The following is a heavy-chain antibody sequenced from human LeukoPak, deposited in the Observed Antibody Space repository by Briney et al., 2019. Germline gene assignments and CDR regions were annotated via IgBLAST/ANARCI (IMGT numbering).Heavy chain of an antibody. J-gene: IGHJ5*02. D-gene: IGHD3-3*01. CDR1: GGSISSSSYY. Sequence: SETLSLTCTVSGGSISSSSYYWGWIRQPPGKELAWIGCIYYSGSTYYKPSLTRRVTISVDTYKNQFSMKLSSVTAADTAVYYWARDSLGRDFWSGSARGNWFDPWGQGTLVTVSS. CDR3: ARDSLGRDFWSGSARGNWFDP. V-gene: IGHV4-39*07. CDR2: IYYSGST.